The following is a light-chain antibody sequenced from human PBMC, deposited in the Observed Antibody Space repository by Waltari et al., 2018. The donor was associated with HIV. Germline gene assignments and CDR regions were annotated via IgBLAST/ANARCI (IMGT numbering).Light chain of an antibody. CDR1: NLGSNN. V-gene: IGLV3-9*01. CDR3: QVWDSSTVV. CDR2: RDS. Sequence: SYELTQPLSVSVALGQTARITCGGNNLGSNNVHGYQQKPGQAPVLVIYRDSNRPSGIPERFSGSNSGNTATLTISRAQAGDEADYYCQVWDSSTVVFGGGTKLTVL. J-gene: IGLJ2*01.